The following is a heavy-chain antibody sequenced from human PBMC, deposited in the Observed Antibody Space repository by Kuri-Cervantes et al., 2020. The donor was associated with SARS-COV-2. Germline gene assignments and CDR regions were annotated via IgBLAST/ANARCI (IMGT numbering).Heavy chain of an antibody. V-gene: IGHV1-69*04. CDR1: GGTFSSYA. J-gene: IGHJ4*02. Sequence: SVKVSCKASGGTFSSYAISWVRQAPGQGLEWMGRIIPILGTANYAQKFQGRVTMTRDTSISTAYMELSRLRSDDTAVYYCARGGAARLSMSFGYWGQGTLVTVSS. CDR3: ARGGAARLSMSFGY. D-gene: IGHD6-6*01. CDR2: IIPILGTA.